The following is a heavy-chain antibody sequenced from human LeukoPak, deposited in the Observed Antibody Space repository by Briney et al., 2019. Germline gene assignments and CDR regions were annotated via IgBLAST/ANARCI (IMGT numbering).Heavy chain of an antibody. CDR1: GGTFSSYA. Sequence: SVKVSCKASGGTFSSYAISWVRQAPGQGLEWMGGIIPIFGTANYAQKFQGRVTITADESTSTAYMELSSLRSEDTAVYYCARQVAVHGESCYFDYWGQGTLVTVSS. CDR3: ARQVAVHGESCYFDY. V-gene: IGHV1-69*13. CDR2: IIPIFGTA. D-gene: IGHD6-19*01. J-gene: IGHJ4*02.